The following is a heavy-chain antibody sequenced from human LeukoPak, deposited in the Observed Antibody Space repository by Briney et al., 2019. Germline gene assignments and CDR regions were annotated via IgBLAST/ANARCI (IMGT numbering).Heavy chain of an antibody. CDR1: GYTFTGYY. CDR2: INPNSGGT. CDR3: ARGKRGYCSSTSCRERYYFDY. D-gene: IGHD2-2*01. J-gene: IGHJ4*02. Sequence: GASVKVSCKTSGYTFTGYYMHWVRQAPGQGLEWMGWINPNSGGTNYAQKFQGRVTMTRDTSISTAYMELSRLRSDDTVVYYCARGKRGYCSSTSCRERYYFDYWGQGTLVTVSS. V-gene: IGHV1-2*02.